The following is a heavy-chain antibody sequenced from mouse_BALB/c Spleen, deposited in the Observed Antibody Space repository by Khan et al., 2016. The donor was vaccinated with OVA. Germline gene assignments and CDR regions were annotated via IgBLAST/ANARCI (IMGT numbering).Heavy chain of an antibody. Sequence: QVQLQQSGPELVRPGVSVKISCKGSGYTFTDYAMYWVKQSHAKSLEWIGLISTYSGNTNYNQKFKGKATMTVDTSSSTAYIELARLTSEDSAIYYCARPAYDGYYDYWGQGTTLTVSS. CDR2: ISTYSGNT. D-gene: IGHD2-3*01. J-gene: IGHJ2*01. V-gene: IGHV1S137*01. CDR3: ARPAYDGYYDY. CDR1: GYTFTDYA.